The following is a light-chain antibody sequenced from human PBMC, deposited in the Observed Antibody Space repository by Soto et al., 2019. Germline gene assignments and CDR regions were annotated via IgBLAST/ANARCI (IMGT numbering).Light chain of an antibody. CDR1: QSVSRSY. CDR2: VAS. CDR3: QQYGCSPLT. V-gene: IGKV3-20*01. Sequence: EIVLTQTPGTLTLAPGERATLSCRASQSVSRSYLAWYQQKPGQAPRLLIYVASSRATGIPDRFSGSGSGTDFTLTIRRLEPEDFAVYYCQQYGCSPLTFGGGTKVEIK. J-gene: IGKJ4*01.